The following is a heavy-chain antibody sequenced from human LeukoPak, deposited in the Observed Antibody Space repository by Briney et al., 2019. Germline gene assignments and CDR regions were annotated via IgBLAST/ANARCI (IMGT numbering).Heavy chain of an antibody. J-gene: IGHJ4*02. CDR1: GFTFSRYS. Sequence: PGGSLRLSCAASGFTFSRYSMNWVRQAPGKGLEGVSSISISSNYIYYPDSLKGRFTISRDNAKNSLYLQMNSLRAEDTAVYYCARRIVGATSVDYFDYWGQGALVTVSS. D-gene: IGHD1-26*01. CDR3: ARRIVGATSVDYFDY. CDR2: ISISSNYI. V-gene: IGHV3-21*01.